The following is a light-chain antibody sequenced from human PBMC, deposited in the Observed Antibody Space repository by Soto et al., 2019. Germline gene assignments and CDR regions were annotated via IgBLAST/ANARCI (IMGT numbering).Light chain of an antibody. CDR1: SSNIGAGYA. CDR2: NNA. V-gene: IGLV1-40*01. Sequence: QSVLTQPPSVSGAPGQRVTISCTGSSSNIGAGYAVHRYQHLPGTGPKLLIYNNAIRPSGVPDRFSGSRSATSASLAITGPQAEDEADYYCQSHDNSLSGFYVFGTGTKVTVL. J-gene: IGLJ1*01. CDR3: QSHDNSLSGFYV.